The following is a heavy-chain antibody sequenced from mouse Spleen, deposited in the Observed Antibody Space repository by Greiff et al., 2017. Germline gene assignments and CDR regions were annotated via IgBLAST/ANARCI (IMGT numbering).Heavy chain of an antibody. CDR3: ARDGGRGWFAY. D-gene: IGHD1-1*02. CDR1: GFTFSDYY. CDR2: ISDGGSYT. Sequence: EVQGVESGGGLVKPGGSLKLSCAASGFTFSDYYMYWVRQTPEKRLEWVATISDGGSYTYYPDSVKGRFTISRDNAKNNLYLQMSSLKSEDTAMYYCARDGGRGWFAYWGQGTLVTVSA. V-gene: IGHV5-4*02. J-gene: IGHJ3*01.